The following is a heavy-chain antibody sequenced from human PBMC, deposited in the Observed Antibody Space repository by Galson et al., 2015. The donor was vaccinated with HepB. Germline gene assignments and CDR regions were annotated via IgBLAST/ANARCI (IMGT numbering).Heavy chain of an antibody. CDR3: ARSAVWFGELSVWDY. V-gene: IGHV1-18*01. CDR2: ISAYNGNT. CDR1: GGTFSSYA. J-gene: IGHJ4*02. Sequence: SVKVSCKASGGTFSSYAISWVRQAPGQGLEWMGWISAYNGNTNYAQKLQGRVTMTTDTSASTAYMELSSLRSEDTAVYYCARSAVWFGELSVWDYWGQGTLVTVSS. D-gene: IGHD3-10*01.